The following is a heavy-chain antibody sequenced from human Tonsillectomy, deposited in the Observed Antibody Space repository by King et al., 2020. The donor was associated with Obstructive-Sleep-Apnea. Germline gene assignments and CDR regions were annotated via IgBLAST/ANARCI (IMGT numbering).Heavy chain of an antibody. CDR2: VWFDVTNK. CDR1: GFTFKTYG. V-gene: IGHV3-33*01. D-gene: IGHD3-10*01. Sequence: VQLVESGGGVVQPGRSLRLSCAASGFTFKTYGMHWVRQAPGKGLEWVAIVWFDVTNKYYADSVRGRFTISRDNSNNTLYLQMNSLRTEDTAVYYCAGEAHPSGDDAFDVWGQGTMVTVSS. CDR3: AGEAHPSGDDAFDV. J-gene: IGHJ3*01.